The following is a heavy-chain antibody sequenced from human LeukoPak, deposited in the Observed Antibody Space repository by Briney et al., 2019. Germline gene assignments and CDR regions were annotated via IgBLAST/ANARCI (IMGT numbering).Heavy chain of an antibody. CDR2: IKTDGTTT. V-gene: IGHV3-74*01. D-gene: IGHD6-13*01. CDR1: GFIFSGYW. Sequence: PGGSLRLSCAGSGFIFSGYWMHWVRQAPGKGLMWVSRIKTDGTTTYYADSVKGRFTVSRDNAKNTLYLQMNSLRAEDTAVYYCAKSTAVSIAAAVDYWGQGTLVTVSS. CDR3: AKSTAVSIAAAVDY. J-gene: IGHJ4*02.